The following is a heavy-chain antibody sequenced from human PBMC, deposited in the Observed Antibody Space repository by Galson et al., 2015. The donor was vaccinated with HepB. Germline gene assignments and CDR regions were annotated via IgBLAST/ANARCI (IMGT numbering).Heavy chain of an antibody. Sequence: SVKVSCKASGYTFTSYAMHWVRQAPGQRLEWMGWISAGNGNTKYSQKFQGRVTITRDTSASTAYMELSSLRSEDTAVYYCARVVDGYCSSTSCYTRWFDPWGQGTLVTVSS. CDR3: ARVVDGYCSSTSCYTRWFDP. V-gene: IGHV1-3*01. CDR2: ISAGNGNT. J-gene: IGHJ5*02. D-gene: IGHD2-2*02. CDR1: GYTFTSYA.